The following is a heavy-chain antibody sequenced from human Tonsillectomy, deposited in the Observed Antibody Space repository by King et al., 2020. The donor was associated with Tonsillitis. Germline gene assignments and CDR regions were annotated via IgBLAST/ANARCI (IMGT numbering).Heavy chain of an antibody. CDR3: ARVAVVTGGPFDF. CDR1: VFTFSSYG. V-gene: IGHV3-30*19. D-gene: IGHD4-23*01. Sequence: VKLVESGGGVVQPGKSLRLSCTASVFTFSSYGMPWVRQAPGEGLAWVAGVSYDGSWPYYTDSVKGRFTISRDNSRNTLYLQMNSLRVEDTAVYYCARVAVVTGGPFDFWGQGTLVTVSS. J-gene: IGHJ4*02. CDR2: VSYDGSWP.